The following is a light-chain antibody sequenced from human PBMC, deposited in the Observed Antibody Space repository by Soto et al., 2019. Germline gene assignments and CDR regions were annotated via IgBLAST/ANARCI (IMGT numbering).Light chain of an antibody. Sequence: DIVMTQTPLSLSVTSGHPASISCKSSQSLLHSDGKTYLYWYLQKPGQSPQPLIYEVSNRFSGVPDRFSGRESGTDVTLKISRVEGEDVGVYYCMQSFQLPITFGQGTRLETK. CDR3: MQSFQLPIT. CDR1: QSLLHSDGKTY. CDR2: EVS. J-gene: IGKJ5*01. V-gene: IGKV2D-29*02.